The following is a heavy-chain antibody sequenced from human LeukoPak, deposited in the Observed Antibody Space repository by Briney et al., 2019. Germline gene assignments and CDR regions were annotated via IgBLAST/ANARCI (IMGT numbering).Heavy chain of an antibody. J-gene: IGHJ5*02. D-gene: IGHD2-15*01. Sequence: SETLSLTCTVSGGSIRSSSYNWGWIRQPPGKGLEWIGEINHSGSTNYNPSLKSRVTISVDTSKNQFSLKLSSVTAADTAVYYCARSLMPHCSGGSCYSRRKAWFDPWGQGTLVTVSS. CDR2: INHSGST. CDR3: ARSLMPHCSGGSCYSRRKAWFDP. CDR1: GGSIRSSSYN. V-gene: IGHV4-39*07.